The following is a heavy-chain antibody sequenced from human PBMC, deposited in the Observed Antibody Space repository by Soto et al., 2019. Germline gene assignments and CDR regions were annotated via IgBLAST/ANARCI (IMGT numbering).Heavy chain of an antibody. V-gene: IGHV3-74*01. CDR1: GFTFSYYW. Sequence: EVQLVESGGGLVRPGGSLRLSCAASGFTFSYYWMHWVRQAPGKGLVWVSRIHSDGSSTTYADFVKGRVIISRDNARNTVDLQMNSVRVEDTAVYYCARGDRGAFDLWGKGTVVTVSS. CDR3: ARGDRGAFDL. CDR2: IHSDGSST. J-gene: IGHJ3*01. D-gene: IGHD1-26*01.